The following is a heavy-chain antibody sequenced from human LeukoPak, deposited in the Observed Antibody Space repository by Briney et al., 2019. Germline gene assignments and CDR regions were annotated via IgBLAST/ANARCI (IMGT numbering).Heavy chain of an antibody. CDR3: AKGSDSSRPYYFDY. D-gene: IGHD1-26*01. J-gene: IGHJ4*02. Sequence: GGSLRLSCTASGFTFSNYAMSWVRQAPGKGLEWFSAITGGGDDTYHADSVKGRLTISRDNSKNTLYLQMNSLRVEDMAVYYCAKGSDSSRPYYFDYWGQGALVTVSS. V-gene: IGHV3-23*01. CDR2: ITGGGDDT. CDR1: GFTFSNYA.